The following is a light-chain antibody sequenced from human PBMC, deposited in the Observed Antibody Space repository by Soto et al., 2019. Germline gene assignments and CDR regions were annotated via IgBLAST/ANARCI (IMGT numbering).Light chain of an antibody. CDR1: QSVSGW. CDR2: QAS. J-gene: IGKJ2*01. CDR3: QHYNDYSYT. V-gene: IGKV1-5*03. Sequence: DIQMTQSPSTLSASVGDRVAISCRASQSVSGWLAWYQQKPGKVPKLLIYQASTLEDGVPSRFSGSGSGTEFTLTISSLQPDDSATYYCQHYNDYSYTFGPGTNVEIK.